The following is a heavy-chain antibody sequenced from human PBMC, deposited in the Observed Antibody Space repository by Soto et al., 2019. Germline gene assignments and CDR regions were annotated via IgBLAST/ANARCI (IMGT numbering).Heavy chain of an antibody. CDR3: AREDSIIIPAVSDF. D-gene: IGHD2-2*01. CDR1: GFAFNNYG. CDR2: ISKSDYT. J-gene: IGHJ4*02. V-gene: IGHV3-21*01. Sequence: GGSLRLSCTVSGFAFNNYGINWVRQAPGKGLEWVSSISKSDYTYYSDSVKGRFAISRDNAKSSVSLQMNNLRVEDKAVYYCAREDSIIIPAVSDFWGQGTLVTVSS.